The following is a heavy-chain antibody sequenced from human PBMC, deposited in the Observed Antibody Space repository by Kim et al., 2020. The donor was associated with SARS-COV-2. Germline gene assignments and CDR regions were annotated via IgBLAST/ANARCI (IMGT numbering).Heavy chain of an antibody. J-gene: IGHJ6*02. CDR1: GGTFSSYA. Sequence: SVKVSCKASGGTFSSYAISWVRQAPGQGLEWMGGIIPIFGTANYAQKFQGRVTITADESTSTAYMELSSLRSEDTAVYYCARGEWGGSSSVSINYYGMDVWGQGTTVTVSS. V-gene: IGHV1-69*13. CDR2: IIPIFGTA. CDR3: ARGEWGGSSSVSINYYGMDV. D-gene: IGHD6-6*01.